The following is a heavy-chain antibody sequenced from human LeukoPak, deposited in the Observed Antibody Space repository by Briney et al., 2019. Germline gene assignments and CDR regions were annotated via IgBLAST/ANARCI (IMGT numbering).Heavy chain of an antibody. CDR1: GFTSSSYA. CDR2: ITGSGGNT. Sequence: PGGSLRLSCAASGFTSSSYAMSWVRQAPGKGLEWVSTITGSGGNTYYADSVKGRFTISRDNSKNTLYLQMNSLRAEDTAIYYCAKESPVAATGRSWFDPWGQGTLVTVSS. D-gene: IGHD6-13*01. J-gene: IGHJ5*02. V-gene: IGHV3-23*01. CDR3: AKESPVAATGRSWFDP.